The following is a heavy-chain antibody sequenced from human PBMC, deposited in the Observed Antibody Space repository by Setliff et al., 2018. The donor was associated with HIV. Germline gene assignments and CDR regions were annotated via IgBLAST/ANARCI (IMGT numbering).Heavy chain of an antibody. V-gene: IGHV3-30*02. CDR1: GFTFSSHG. CDR3: ATLPAAIVSSTYYFDY. D-gene: IGHD6-13*01. J-gene: IGHJ4*02. Sequence: PGGSLRLSCAASGFTFSSHGMYWVRQAPGKGLEWVAFIRYDGSNEYYVDSVRGRFTIPRDDSKNTLYLQMNSLRPEDTAVYYCATLPAAIVSSTYYFDYWGQGTLVTVSS. CDR2: IRYDGSNE.